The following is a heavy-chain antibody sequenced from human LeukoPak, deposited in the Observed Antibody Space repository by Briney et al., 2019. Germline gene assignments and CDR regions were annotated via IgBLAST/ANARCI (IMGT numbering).Heavy chain of an antibody. D-gene: IGHD1-1*01. J-gene: IGHJ3*02. Sequence: SETLSLTCTVSGGSISNYYWSWIRQPPGKGLECIGYIYYSGNTNYNPSLKSRVTISVHTSKNQFSLKLSSVTAADTAVYYCTRDVGTYAFDIWGQGTMVTVFS. CDR1: GGSISNYY. CDR3: TRDVGTYAFDI. CDR2: IYYSGNT. V-gene: IGHV4-59*01.